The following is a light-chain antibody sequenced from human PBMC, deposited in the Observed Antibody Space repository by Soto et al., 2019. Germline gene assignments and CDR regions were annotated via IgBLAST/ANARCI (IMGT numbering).Light chain of an antibody. CDR2: QDK. V-gene: IGLV3-1*01. CDR3: QAWDGGTVV. J-gene: IGLJ2*01. CDR1: KLGDKY. Sequence: SYELTQPPSVSVSPGQTASITCSGDKLGDKYGCWYQQKPGQSPVLVIYQDKKRPSGIPERFSGSNSGNTATLTISGTQAMDEADYYCQAWDGGTVVFGGGTQLTVL.